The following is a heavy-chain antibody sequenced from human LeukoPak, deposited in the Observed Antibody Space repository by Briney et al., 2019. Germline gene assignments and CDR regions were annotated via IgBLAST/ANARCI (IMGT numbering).Heavy chain of an antibody. CDR2: IYTSGST. CDR3: ARGLPYYYDSSGYYYPYYFDY. J-gene: IGHJ4*02. Sequence: SETLSLTCTVSGGSISSYYWSWIRQPAGKGLEWIGRIYTSGSTNYNPSLKSRVTMSVDTSKNQFSLKLSSVTAADTAGYYCARGLPYYYDSSGYYYPYYFDYWGQGTLVTVSS. D-gene: IGHD3-22*01. V-gene: IGHV4-4*07. CDR1: GGSISSYY.